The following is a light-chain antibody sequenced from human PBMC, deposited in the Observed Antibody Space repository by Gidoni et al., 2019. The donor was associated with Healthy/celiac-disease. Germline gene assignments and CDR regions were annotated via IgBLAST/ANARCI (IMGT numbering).Light chain of an antibody. CDR3: QQRSNWPPQYT. J-gene: IGKJ2*01. CDR2: DAS. Sequence: EIVLTQSPATLSPSPGERATLSCRASQSVSSYLAWYQQKPGQAPRLLIYDASNRATGIPARFSGSGSGTDFTLTISSLEPEDFAVYYCQQRSNWPPQYTFGQGTKLEIK. CDR1: QSVSSY. V-gene: IGKV3-11*01.